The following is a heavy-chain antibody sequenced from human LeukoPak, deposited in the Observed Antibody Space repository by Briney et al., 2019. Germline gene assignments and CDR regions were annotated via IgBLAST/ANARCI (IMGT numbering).Heavy chain of an antibody. CDR2: VYYSGST. CDR3: AREAAAYYDSSGYYYGGAFDI. Sequence: SETLSLTCTVSGDSLSDYYWNWIRQAPGKGLEWIGYVYYSGSTNYNPSLKSRVTISVDTSKNQFSLKLSSVTAADTAVYYCAREAAAYYDSSGYYYGGAFDIWGQGTMVTVSS. CDR1: GDSLSDYY. J-gene: IGHJ3*02. D-gene: IGHD3-22*01. V-gene: IGHV4-59*01.